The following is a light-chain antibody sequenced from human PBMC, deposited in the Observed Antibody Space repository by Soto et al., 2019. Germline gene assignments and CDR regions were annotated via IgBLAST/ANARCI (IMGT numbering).Light chain of an antibody. CDR3: QQYNSYSWT. Sequence: QMTKVTSILSASVGARVSFPCRASQSISSWLAWYQQKPGKAPKLLIYDASSLESGVPSRFSGSGSGTEFTLTISSLHPDDFATYYCQQYNSYSWTFGQGTKVDIK. CDR2: DAS. CDR1: QSISSW. V-gene: IGKV1-5*01. J-gene: IGKJ1*01.